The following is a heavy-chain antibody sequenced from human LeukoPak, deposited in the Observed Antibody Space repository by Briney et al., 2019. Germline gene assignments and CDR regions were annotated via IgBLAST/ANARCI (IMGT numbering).Heavy chain of an antibody. CDR3: ARDFSGGGDFDY. Sequence: SETLSLTCTVSGDSISSYYWSWIRQPPGKRLEWVGYIYYTGSTNYNSSLKSRVSISVDTSKNHFSLKLSSVTAADTAVYYCARDFSGGGDFDYWGQGTLVTVSS. CDR2: IYYTGST. CDR1: GDSISSYY. V-gene: IGHV4-59*01. J-gene: IGHJ4*02. D-gene: IGHD3-10*01.